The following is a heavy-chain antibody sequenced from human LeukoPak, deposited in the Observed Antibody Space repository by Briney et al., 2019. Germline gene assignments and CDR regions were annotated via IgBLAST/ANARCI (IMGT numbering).Heavy chain of an antibody. V-gene: IGHV3-21*01. J-gene: IGHJ4*02. CDR2: ISSSSSYI. Sequence: GGSLRLSCAASGFTFSRYNMNWVRQAPGKGLEWVSSISSSSSYIYYADSVKGRFTISRDNAKNSLYLQMNSLRAEDTAVYYCARVLDYYDSSGYYFDYWGQGTLVTVSS. CDR3: ARVLDYYDSSGYYFDY. D-gene: IGHD3-22*01. CDR1: GFTFSRYN.